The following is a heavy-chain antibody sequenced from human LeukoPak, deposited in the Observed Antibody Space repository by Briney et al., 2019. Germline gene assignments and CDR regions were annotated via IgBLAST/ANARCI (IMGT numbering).Heavy chain of an antibody. J-gene: IGHJ4*02. V-gene: IGHV4-34*01. CDR1: GGSFSGYY. CDR2: INHSGST. CDR3: ARGLPYSSGWYRY. Sequence: SETLSLTCAVYGGSFSGYYWSWIRQPPGKGLEWIGEINHSGSTNYNPSLKSRVTISVDTSKNQFSLKLSSVTAADTAVYYCARGLPYSSGWYRYWGQGTLVTVSS. D-gene: IGHD6-19*01.